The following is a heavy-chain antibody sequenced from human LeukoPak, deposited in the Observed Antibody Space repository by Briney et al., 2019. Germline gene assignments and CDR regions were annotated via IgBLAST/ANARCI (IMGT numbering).Heavy chain of an antibody. J-gene: IGHJ4*02. CDR2: IYHSGST. CDR1: GGSISSGGYS. Sequence: SETLSLTCAASGGSISSGGYSWSWIRQPPGKGLEWIGYIYHSGSTYYNPSLKSRVTISVDRSKNQFSLKLSSVTAADTAVYYCASTKYGYGSYYFDYWGQGTLVTVSS. D-gene: IGHD5-18*01. V-gene: IGHV4-30-2*01. CDR3: ASTKYGYGSYYFDY.